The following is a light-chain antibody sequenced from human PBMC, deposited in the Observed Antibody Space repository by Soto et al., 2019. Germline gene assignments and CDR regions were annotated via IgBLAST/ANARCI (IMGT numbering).Light chain of an antibody. V-gene: IGLV2-8*01. J-gene: IGLJ2*01. Sequence: QSALTQPPSASGSPGQSVTISCTGTSSDVGGYNFVSWYQQHPGKAPKLMIYEVTKRPSGVPDRFSGSKSGNTASLTVSGLQGEDEADYCTSYAGSNIPVVFGGGTKLTVL. CDR1: SSDVGGYNF. CDR2: EVT. CDR3: TSYAGSNIPVV.